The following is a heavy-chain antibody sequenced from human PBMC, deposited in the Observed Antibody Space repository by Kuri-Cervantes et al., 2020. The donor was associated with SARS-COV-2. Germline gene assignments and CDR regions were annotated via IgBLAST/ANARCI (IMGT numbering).Heavy chain of an antibody. CDR2: ISSSSSYI. CDR3: AKSGSSSSSYVSRLDV. Sequence: LSLTCAASGFTFSSYSMNWVRQAPGKGLEWVSSISSSSSYIYYADSVKGRFTVSRDNSKNTLYLQMDSLRGEDTAVYYCAKSGSSSSSYVSRLDVWGKGTTVTVSS. D-gene: IGHD3-16*01. CDR1: GFTFSSYS. J-gene: IGHJ6*04. V-gene: IGHV3-21*04.